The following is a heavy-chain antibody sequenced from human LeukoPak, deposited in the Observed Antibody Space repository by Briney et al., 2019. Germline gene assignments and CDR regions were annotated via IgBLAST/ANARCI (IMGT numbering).Heavy chain of an antibody. J-gene: IGHJ4*02. D-gene: IGHD1-14*01. V-gene: IGHV3-7*05. Sequence: PGGSLRLSCAASGFTFSHYGMHWVRQAPGKGLEWVANINQVGSQKYYVDSVKGRFSISRDNAKNSLYLQMNSLRAEDTAVYYCARSNREFASGTGDYWGQGTLVTVSS. CDR1: GFTFSHYG. CDR3: ARSNREFASGTGDY. CDR2: INQVGSQK.